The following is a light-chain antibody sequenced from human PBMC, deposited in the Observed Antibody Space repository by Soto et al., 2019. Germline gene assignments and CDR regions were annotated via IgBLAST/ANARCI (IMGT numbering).Light chain of an antibody. Sequence: EIVMTQSPATLSVSPGERATLSCRASQSVSSNLAWYQQNRGQAPRLLIYGASTRATGVPARFSCSGSGTEFTLTISSLQSEDFPFYYCQQYINSPRTFGQGSKVEIK. CDR2: GAS. V-gene: IGKV3-15*01. CDR1: QSVSSN. CDR3: QQYINSPRT. J-gene: IGKJ1*01.